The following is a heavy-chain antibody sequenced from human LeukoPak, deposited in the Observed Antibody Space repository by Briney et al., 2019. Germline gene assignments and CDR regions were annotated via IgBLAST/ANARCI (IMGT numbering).Heavy chain of an antibody. CDR1: GGSFSGYY. J-gene: IGHJ5*02. CDR3: ARGIHRSGSRRRVFALWFDP. CDR2: INHSGST. D-gene: IGHD1-26*01. Sequence: SETLSLTCAVYGGSFSGYYWSWIRQPPGKGLEWIGEINHSGSTNYNPSLKSRVTISVDTSKNHISLKLSSVTAADTAVYYCARGIHRSGSRRRVFALWFDPWGQGTLVTVSS. V-gene: IGHV4-34*01.